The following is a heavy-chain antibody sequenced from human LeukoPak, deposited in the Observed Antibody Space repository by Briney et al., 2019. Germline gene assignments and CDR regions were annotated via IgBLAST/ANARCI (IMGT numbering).Heavy chain of an antibody. CDR2: IYYSGST. D-gene: IGHD6-19*01. CDR3: ARHASGWSYYFDY. J-gene: IGHJ4*02. V-gene: IGHV4-61*05. CDR1: GGSISSSSYY. Sequence: SETLSLTCTVSGGSISSSSYYWGWIRQPPGKGLEWIGYIYYSGSTNYNPSLKSRVTISVDTSKNQFSLKLSSVTAADTAVYYCARHASGWSYYFDYWGQGTLVTVSS.